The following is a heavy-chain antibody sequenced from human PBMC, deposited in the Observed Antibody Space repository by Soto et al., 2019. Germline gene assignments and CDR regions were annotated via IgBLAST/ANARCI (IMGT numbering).Heavy chain of an antibody. V-gene: IGHV3-7*01. D-gene: IGHD2-2*01. CDR2: INQDGSEG. J-gene: IGHJ4*02. CDR3: AVGRGFCISTSCPGSDYFDY. CDR1: GFTFSTYW. Sequence: PGGSLRLSCVASGFTFSTYWMSWVRQAPGKGLEWVANINQDGSEGYYVDSVKGRFTISRDNAKNSLFLQLNSLRAGDTAVYYCAVGRGFCISTSCPGSDYFDYSGQGTLVTVSS.